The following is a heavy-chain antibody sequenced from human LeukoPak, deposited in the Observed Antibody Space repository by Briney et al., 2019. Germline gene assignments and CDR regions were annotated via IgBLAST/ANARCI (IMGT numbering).Heavy chain of an antibody. Sequence: SETLSLTCAVSVASISNYYWSWIRQAPGKGLEWIGYISTRGSTNYNPSLKSRVSISLDTSNNRFSLNLNFVTAADTAVYFCASPRTSYRYTFDYWGPGALVTVSS. CDR3: ASPRTSYRYTFDY. CDR1: VASISNYY. J-gene: IGHJ4*02. CDR2: ISTRGST. V-gene: IGHV4-4*09. D-gene: IGHD5-18*01.